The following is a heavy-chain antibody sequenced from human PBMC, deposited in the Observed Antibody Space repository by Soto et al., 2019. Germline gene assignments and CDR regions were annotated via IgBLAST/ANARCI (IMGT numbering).Heavy chain of an antibody. Sequence: SETLSLTCTVSGGSISSYYWSWIRQPPGKGLEWIGYIYYSGSTNYNPSLKSRVTISVDTSKNQFSLKLSSVTAADAAVYYCARGIDYGDLDYWGQGTLVTVSS. CDR1: GGSISSYY. V-gene: IGHV4-59*01. CDR3: ARGIDYGDLDY. D-gene: IGHD4-17*01. J-gene: IGHJ4*02. CDR2: IYYSGST.